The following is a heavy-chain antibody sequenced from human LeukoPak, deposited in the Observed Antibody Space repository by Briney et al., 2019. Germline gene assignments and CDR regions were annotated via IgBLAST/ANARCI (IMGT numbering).Heavy chain of an antibody. CDR3: AARTSYDSSPRAFCEY. V-gene: IGHV4-39*07. Sequence: PSETLSLTCTVSGGSISSSTYYWGWIRQPPGKGLEWIGSIYYSGSTYYNPSLKSRITISVDTSKNQFSLKLSSVTAADTAVYYCAARTSYDSSPRAFCEYWGQGTLVTVSS. D-gene: IGHD3-22*01. J-gene: IGHJ4*02. CDR2: IYYSGST. CDR1: GGSISSSTYY.